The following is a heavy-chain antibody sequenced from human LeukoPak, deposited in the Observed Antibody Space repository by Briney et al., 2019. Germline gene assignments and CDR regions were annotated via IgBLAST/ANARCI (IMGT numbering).Heavy chain of an antibody. CDR2: IYYSGST. CDR3: ARQSSDQLYNWFDP. J-gene: IGHJ5*02. CDR1: GGSISSSSYY. D-gene: IGHD3-10*01. Sequence: PSETLSLTCTVSGGSISSSSYYWGWIRQPPGKGLEWIGSIYYSGSTYYNPSLKSRVTISVDTSKNQFSLKLSSVTAADTAVYYCARQSSDQLYNWFDPWGQGTLVTVSS. V-gene: IGHV4-39*01.